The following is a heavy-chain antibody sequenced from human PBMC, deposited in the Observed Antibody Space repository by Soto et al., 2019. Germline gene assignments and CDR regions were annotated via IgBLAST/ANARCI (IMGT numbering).Heavy chain of an antibody. V-gene: IGHV5-51*01. CDR3: ARLGDGFSSAWASDGFDI. J-gene: IGHJ3*02. CDR1: GYRFTNYW. CDR2: IYPGDSDI. D-gene: IGHD1-26*01. Sequence: VESLKISWKGSGYRFTNYWIVWVSQMTKKGLEWMISIYPGDSDIRISPSFQGQVTVSADKSISTAYLQWSSLKASDTALYFCARLGDGFSSAWASDGFDIWGQGTMVTVSS.